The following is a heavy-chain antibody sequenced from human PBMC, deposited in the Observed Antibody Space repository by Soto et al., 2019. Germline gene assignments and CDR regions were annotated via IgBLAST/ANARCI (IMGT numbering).Heavy chain of an antibody. Sequence: PSETLSLTCTVSGGSISSSSYYWGWIRQPPGKGLEWIGSIYYSGSTYYNPSLKSRVTISVDTSKNQFSLKLSSVTAADTAVYYCATGSNAGGRKYAYWGQGTLVTVSS. D-gene: IGHD2-8*01. CDR3: ATGSNAGGRKYAY. CDR2: IYYSGST. CDR1: GGSISSSSYY. J-gene: IGHJ4*02. V-gene: IGHV4-39*07.